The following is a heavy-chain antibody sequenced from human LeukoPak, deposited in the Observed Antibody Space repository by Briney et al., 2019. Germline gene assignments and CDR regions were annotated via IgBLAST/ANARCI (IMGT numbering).Heavy chain of an antibody. J-gene: IGHJ3*02. CDR3: ASPLDYDYVWGSYLFGAFDI. CDR1: GFTFSSYS. V-gene: IGHV3-21*01. D-gene: IGHD3-16*02. Sequence: GGSLRLSCAASGFTFSSYSMNWVRQAPGKGLERVSSISSSSSYIYYADSVKGRFTISRDNAKNSLYLQMNSLRAEDTAVYYCASPLDYDYVWGSYLFGAFDIWGQGTMVTVSS. CDR2: ISSSSSYI.